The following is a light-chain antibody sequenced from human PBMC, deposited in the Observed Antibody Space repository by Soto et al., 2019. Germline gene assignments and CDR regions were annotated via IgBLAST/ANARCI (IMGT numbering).Light chain of an antibody. Sequence: EIVLTQSPGTLSLSPGERATLSCRASQSVSNSYLAWYQQKPGQAPRLLIYGASIRATGIPDRFSGSGSGTDFTLTISRLEPEDFAGYYCQQYGSSPLTFGGGTKVEIK. CDR3: QQYGSSPLT. J-gene: IGKJ4*01. V-gene: IGKV3-20*01. CDR1: QSVSNSY. CDR2: GAS.